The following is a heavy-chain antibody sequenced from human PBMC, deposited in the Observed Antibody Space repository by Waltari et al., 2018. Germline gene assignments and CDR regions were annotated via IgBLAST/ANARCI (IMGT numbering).Heavy chain of an antibody. D-gene: IGHD7-27*01. CDR1: GDSVSSNSAA. J-gene: IGHJ3*02. CDR2: TYYRSKWYI. V-gene: IGHV6-1*01. Sequence: QVQLQQSGPGLVKPSQTLSLTCGISGDSVSSNSAAWSWIRQSPSRGLEWLGRTYYRSKWYIDYAVSVKSRITINPDTSKNQFSLQLNSVTPEDTAVYYCAREPSNWGSSDAAFDIWGQGTMVTVSS. CDR3: AREPSNWGSSDAAFDI.